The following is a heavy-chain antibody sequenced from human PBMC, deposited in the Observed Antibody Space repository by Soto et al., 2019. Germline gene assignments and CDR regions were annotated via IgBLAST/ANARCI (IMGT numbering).Heavy chain of an antibody. CDR3: ARVDSGYDGERYYFDY. Sequence: PSETLSLTCTVSGGSISSYDWSWIRQPPGKGLEWIGYIYYSGSTNYNPSLKSRVTISVDTSKNQFSLKLSSVTAADTAVYYCARVDSGYDGERYYFDYWGQGTLVTVSS. CDR1: GGSISSYD. V-gene: IGHV4-59*01. D-gene: IGHD5-12*01. CDR2: IYYSGST. J-gene: IGHJ4*02.